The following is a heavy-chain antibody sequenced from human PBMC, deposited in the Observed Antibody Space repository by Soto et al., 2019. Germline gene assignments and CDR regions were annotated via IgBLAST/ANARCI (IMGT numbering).Heavy chain of an antibody. CDR1: GFTFSSFW. D-gene: IGHD6-19*01. Sequence: GGSLRLSCAASGFTFSSFWMHWVRQVPGKGLVWVSRISTDGTSTTYADSVKGRFTISRDNAKNTLYLEMNRLRAEDTALYYCVGDRDSRGLGFLDFWGQGTLVTVSS. CDR2: ISTDGTST. V-gene: IGHV3-74*01. J-gene: IGHJ4*02. CDR3: VGDRDSRGLGFLDF.